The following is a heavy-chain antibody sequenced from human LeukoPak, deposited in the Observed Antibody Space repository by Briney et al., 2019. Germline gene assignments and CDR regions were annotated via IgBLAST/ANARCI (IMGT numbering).Heavy chain of an antibody. Sequence: GGSLRLSCAASGFAFSDYYMSWIRQAPGEGRESISYISSSGNTIHDADSLKGRFTISRDNARNSLYLQMNSLRVEDTAVYYCARDLGSGAFDIWGQGTMVTVSS. D-gene: IGHD3-10*01. J-gene: IGHJ3*02. CDR1: GFAFSDYY. V-gene: IGHV3-11*04. CDR2: ISSSGNTI. CDR3: ARDLGSGAFDI.